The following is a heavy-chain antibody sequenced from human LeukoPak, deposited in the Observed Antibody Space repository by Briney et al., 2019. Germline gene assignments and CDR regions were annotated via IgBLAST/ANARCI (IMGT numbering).Heavy chain of an antibody. D-gene: IGHD4-17*01. V-gene: IGHV3-74*01. CDR2: IKGDESYT. Sequence: GGSLRLTCAHSGFTSSRYWMHWFRQVPGKGLVWVARIKGDESYTFYADSVKGRFTISRDNAKNTLYLQMNSLRAEDTAVYYCASQADTTYGDYNWGEGSLVTVSS. CDR3: ASQADTTYGDYN. CDR1: GFTSSRYW. J-gene: IGHJ4*02.